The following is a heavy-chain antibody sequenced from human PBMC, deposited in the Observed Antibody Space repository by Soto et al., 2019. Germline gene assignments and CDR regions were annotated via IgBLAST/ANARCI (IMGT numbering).Heavy chain of an antibody. V-gene: IGHV4-31*02. CDR3: ARVNGGSSGWIDP. J-gene: IGHJ5*02. CDR1: GGSISGGDYF. CDR2: IYHSGNT. Sequence: SETLSLTCTVSGGSISGGDYFWRWVRQHPVKGLEWIGDIYHSGNTYYNPSLKSRVSISVDTSKNQFSLKLTSVSAADTAVYYCARVNGGSSGWIDPWGQGALVTV. D-gene: IGHD6-6*01.